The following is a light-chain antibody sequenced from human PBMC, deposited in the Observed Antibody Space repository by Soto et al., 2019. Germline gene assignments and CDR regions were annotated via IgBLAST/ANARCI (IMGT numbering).Light chain of an antibody. Sequence: EIVLTQSPATLSLSPGERATLSCRASQTISSYLAWYQQKPGQAPRLLIYDASNRAPGVAARFSGSGSGTDFTLTISSLEPEDFAIYYCQQRNNWPLITFGGGTKVDI. J-gene: IGKJ4*01. CDR3: QQRNNWPLIT. CDR2: DAS. V-gene: IGKV3-11*01. CDR1: QTISSY.